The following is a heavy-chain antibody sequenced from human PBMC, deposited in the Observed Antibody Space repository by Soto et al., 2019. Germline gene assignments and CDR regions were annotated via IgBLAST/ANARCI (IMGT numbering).Heavy chain of an antibody. CDR1: GFNFNIYS. V-gene: IGHV3-48*02. CDR3: ARGTPPNY. J-gene: IGHJ4*02. Sequence: EVQLVESGGGLVQPGGSLRLSCAASGFNFNIYSMNWVRQAPGKGLEWVSYIDSTRNTVYYADSVKGRFTISRDDAKNSLYLQMNSLRDEDTAVYSCARGTPPNYWGQGTLVTVSS. CDR2: IDSTRNTV.